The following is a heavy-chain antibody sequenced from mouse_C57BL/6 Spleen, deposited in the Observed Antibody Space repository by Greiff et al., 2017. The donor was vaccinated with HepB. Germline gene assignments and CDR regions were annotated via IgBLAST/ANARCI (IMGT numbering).Heavy chain of an antibody. V-gene: IGHV1-26*01. CDR1: GYTFTDYY. J-gene: IGHJ4*01. CDR3: ARSNMGNAMDY. Sequence: EVQLQQSGPELVKPGASVKISCKASGYTFTDYYMNWVKQSHGKSLEWIGDINPNNGGTSYNQKFKGKATLTVDKSSSTAYMELRSLTSEDSAVYYCARSNMGNAMDYWGQGTSVTVSS. D-gene: IGHD1-1*02. CDR2: INPNNGGT.